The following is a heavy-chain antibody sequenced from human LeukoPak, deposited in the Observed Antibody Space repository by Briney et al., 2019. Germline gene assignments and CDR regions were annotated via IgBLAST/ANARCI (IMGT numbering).Heavy chain of an antibody. V-gene: IGHV4-59*01. CDR1: GASITSYY. CDR3: ARDWSGSYKDY. D-gene: IGHD1-26*01. J-gene: IGHJ4*02. Sequence: SETLSLTCTVSGASITSYYWSWIRQPPGKGLEWIGYTYYSGSTNYNPSLKSRVTISLDTSKNQFSLNLSSVTAADTAMYYCARDWSGSYKDYWGQGTLVTVSS. CDR2: TYYSGST.